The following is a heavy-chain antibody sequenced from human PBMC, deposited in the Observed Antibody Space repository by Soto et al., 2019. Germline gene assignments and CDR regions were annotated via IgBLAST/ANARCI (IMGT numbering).Heavy chain of an antibody. Sequence: VQLVESGGGLVQPGGSLRLSCAASGFTFSSYWMSWVRQAPGKGLEWVANIKQDGSEKYYVDSVKGRFTISRDNAKNSLYLQMNSLRAEDTAVYYCARPDYYDSSGYYYYWYFDLWGRGTLVTVSS. CDR3: ARPDYYDSSGYYYYWYFDL. D-gene: IGHD3-22*01. J-gene: IGHJ2*01. V-gene: IGHV3-7*05. CDR2: IKQDGSEK. CDR1: GFTFSSYW.